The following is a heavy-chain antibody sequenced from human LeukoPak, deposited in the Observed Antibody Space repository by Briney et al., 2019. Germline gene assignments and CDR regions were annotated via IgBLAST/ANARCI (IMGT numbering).Heavy chain of an antibody. CDR2: ISWNSGSI. CDR1: GFTFDDYA. CDR3: AKGYQLLSTPTFDY. J-gene: IGHJ4*02. Sequence: GRSLRLSCAASGFTFDDYAMHWVRQAPGKGLEWVSGISWNSGSIGYADSVKGRFTISRDNAMNSLYLQMNSLRAEDMALYYCAKGYQLLSTPTFDYWGQGTLVTVSS. D-gene: IGHD2-2*01. V-gene: IGHV3-9*03.